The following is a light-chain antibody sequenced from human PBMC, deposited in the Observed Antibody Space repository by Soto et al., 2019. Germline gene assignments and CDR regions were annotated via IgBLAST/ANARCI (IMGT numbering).Light chain of an antibody. J-gene: IGKJ1*01. Sequence: ETVLTQSPGTLSLSPGERATLSCRASQTIRSNYLAWYRQTPGQAPRLLIYAASNRATGIADRFSGSGSGTDFTLIIGRLEPEDFGLYYCQQYGSSPWTFGQGTKVEIK. CDR1: QTIRSNY. V-gene: IGKV3-20*01. CDR3: QQYGSSPWT. CDR2: AAS.